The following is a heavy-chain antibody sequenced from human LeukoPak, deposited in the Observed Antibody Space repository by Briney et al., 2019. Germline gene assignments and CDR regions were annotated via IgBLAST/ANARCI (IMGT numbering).Heavy chain of an antibody. V-gene: IGHV1-2*02. CDR1: GYIFTGYY. CDR3: ATRYCSGGSCWAFDP. Sequence: ASVKVSCKASGYIFTGYYMHWVRQALGQGLEWMGRINPNGGGTNYAQKFQGRVTMTRDTSITTAYMELSRLKSDDTAVYYCATRYCSGGSCWAFDPWGQGTLVTVSS. J-gene: IGHJ5*02. D-gene: IGHD2-15*01. CDR2: INPNGGGT.